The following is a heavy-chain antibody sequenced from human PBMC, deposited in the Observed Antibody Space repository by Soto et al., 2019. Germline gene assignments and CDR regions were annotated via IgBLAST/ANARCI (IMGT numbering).Heavy chain of an antibody. CDR1: GGAISSYY. J-gene: IGHJ5*02. CDR3: ARAWGFGPANHWVGP. Sequence: SETLSLTCTVSGGAISSYYWGWIRQPPGKGLEWIGYIYYSGSTNYNPSLKSRVSISVDTSKNQFSLKLSSVTAADTAVYYCARAWGFGPANHWVGPSGQGTLVSVS. V-gene: IGHV4-59*01. CDR2: IYYSGST. D-gene: IGHD7-27*01.